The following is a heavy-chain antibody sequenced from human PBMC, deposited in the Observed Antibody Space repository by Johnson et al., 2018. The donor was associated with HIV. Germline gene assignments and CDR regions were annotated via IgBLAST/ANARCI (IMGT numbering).Heavy chain of an antibody. CDR1: GFTVNSNY. Sequence: QVQLVESGGGLVQPGGSLRLSCAASGFTVNSNYMSWVRQAPGKGLEWVAVISYDGSNKYYADSVKGRFTISRDNSKNTLYLQMNSLRAEDTAVYYCAREYVGQWLGPRHAFDIWGQGTIVTVSS. J-gene: IGHJ3*02. CDR2: ISYDGSNK. V-gene: IGHV3-30-3*01. D-gene: IGHD6-19*01. CDR3: AREYVGQWLGPRHAFDI.